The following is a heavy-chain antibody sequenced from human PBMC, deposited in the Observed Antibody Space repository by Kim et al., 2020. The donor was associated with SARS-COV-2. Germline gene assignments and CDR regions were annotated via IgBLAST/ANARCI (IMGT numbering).Heavy chain of an antibody. V-gene: IGHV3-7*03. CDR3: TRYCTSDY. CDR2: SEK. Sequence: SEKCYVDSGKGRFTISIDNSKDSVWLQMNSLRAEDTAVYYCTRYCTSDYWGQGTLVTVSS. D-gene: IGHD2-8*01. J-gene: IGHJ4*02.